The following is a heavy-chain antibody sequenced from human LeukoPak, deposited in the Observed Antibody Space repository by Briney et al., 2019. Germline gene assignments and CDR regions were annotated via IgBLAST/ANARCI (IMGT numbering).Heavy chain of an antibody. J-gene: IGHJ5*02. CDR1: GFTFATYA. CDR2: ISISSVDS. CDR3: AKDRELLFAHCWFDL. D-gene: IGHD3-10*01. V-gene: IGHV3-23*01. Sequence: GGSLRLSCAASGFTFATYAMSWFRQAPGKGLEWVGGISISSVDSYYADSVKGRFSISRDDSKNTLYLQMNRLRDEDTAIYYCAKDRELLFAHCWFDLWGQGTLVTVSS.